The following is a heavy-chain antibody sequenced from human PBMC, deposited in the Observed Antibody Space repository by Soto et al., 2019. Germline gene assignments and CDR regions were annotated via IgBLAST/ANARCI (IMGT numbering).Heavy chain of an antibody. D-gene: IGHD3-22*01. CDR2: IVPIFGTT. CDR1: GGTFSRYS. Sequence: QVQLVQSGAEVKKPGSSVKVSCKISGGTFSRYSISWVRQAPGQGLEWRGGIVPIFGTTNYAQKFQDRVTITTDESATTAHIELSNLRSEDTAVYYGARPYEGGYSSNHHYYYALDVWGQGTAVTVSS. V-gene: IGHV1-69*01. J-gene: IGHJ6*02. CDR3: ARPYEGGYSSNHHYYYALDV.